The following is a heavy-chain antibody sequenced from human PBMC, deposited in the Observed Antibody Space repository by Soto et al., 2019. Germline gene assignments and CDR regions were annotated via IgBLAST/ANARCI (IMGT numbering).Heavy chain of an antibody. CDR1: GYTFTGYY. V-gene: IGHV1-2*04. Sequence: ASVKVSCKASGYTFTGYYMDWVRQAPGQGLEWMGWINPNSGGTNYAQKFQGWVTMTRDTSISTAYMELSRLRSDDTAVYYCARGREYYDFWSRGRNDAFDIWGQGTMVTVSS. J-gene: IGHJ3*02. D-gene: IGHD3-3*01. CDR3: ARGREYYDFWSRGRNDAFDI. CDR2: INPNSGGT.